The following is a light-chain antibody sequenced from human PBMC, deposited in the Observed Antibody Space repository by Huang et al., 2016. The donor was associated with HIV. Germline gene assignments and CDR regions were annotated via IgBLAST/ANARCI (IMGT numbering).Light chain of an antibody. CDR3: MQALQTPRT. CDR1: HTLLHTKGYNY. CDR2: LGS. Sequence: DIVMTQSPLSLPVTPGEPASISCRSSHTLLHTKGYNYLDWYLQKPGQSPQLLIYLGSNRAPGVPDRFSGIGSGTDFTLKISRVEAEDVGVYYCMQALQTPRTFGQGTKVEIK. V-gene: IGKV2-28*01. J-gene: IGKJ1*01.